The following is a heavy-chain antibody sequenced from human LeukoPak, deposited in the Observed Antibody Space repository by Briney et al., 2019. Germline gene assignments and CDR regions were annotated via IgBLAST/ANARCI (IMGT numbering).Heavy chain of an antibody. V-gene: IGHV3-48*04. CDR3: ARERVATASAFDV. D-gene: IGHD4-23*01. Sequence: PGGSLRLSCAASGFTFSSYSMNWVRQAPGKGLEWVSYISSSSSTIYYADSVKGRFTISRDNAKNSLYLQMNSLRAEDTAVYYCARERVATASAFDVWGQGTMVTVSS. J-gene: IGHJ3*01. CDR2: ISSSSSTI. CDR1: GFTFSSYS.